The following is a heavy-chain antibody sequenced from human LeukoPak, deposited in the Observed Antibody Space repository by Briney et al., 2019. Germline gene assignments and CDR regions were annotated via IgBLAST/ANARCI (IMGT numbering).Heavy chain of an antibody. J-gene: IGHJ4*02. CDR3: TRDGPFGGNSYFDY. CDR1: GFTFGGYA. V-gene: IGHV3-49*04. Sequence: GGSLRLSCTASGFTFGGYAMSWVRQAPGKGLEWVGFIRSKAYGGTTEYAASVKGRFTISRDDSKGIAYLQMNSLNTEDTAIYYCTRDGPFGGNSYFDYWGQGTLVTASS. CDR2: IRSKAYGGTT. D-gene: IGHD3-16*01.